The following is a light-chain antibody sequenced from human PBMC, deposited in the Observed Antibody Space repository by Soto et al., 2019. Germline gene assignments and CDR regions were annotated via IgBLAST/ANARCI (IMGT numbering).Light chain of an antibody. CDR1: QSVSSSY. CDR3: QQYGSSPPYT. Sequence: EIVLTQSPGTLSLPPGERATLSCRASQSVSSSYLAWDQQKPGQAPRLLIYGASSRATGIPYRLSGSGSGTDFTLTISRLENEDFAVYYCQQYGSSPPYTFGQRTHLEIK. V-gene: IGKV3-20*01. J-gene: IGKJ2*01. CDR2: GAS.